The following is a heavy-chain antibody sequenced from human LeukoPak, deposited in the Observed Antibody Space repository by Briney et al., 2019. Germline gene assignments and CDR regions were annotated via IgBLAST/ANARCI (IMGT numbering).Heavy chain of an antibody. CDR2: IYYSGGT. D-gene: IGHD2-2*03. V-gene: IGHV4-59*01. Sequence: SETLSLTCTVSGGSISSYYWSWIRQPPGKGLEWIGYIYYSGGTNYNPSLKSRVTISVDTSKNQFSLKLSSVTAADTAVYYCARGQVDIVVVPASYYYYMDVWGKGTTVTVSS. CDR3: ARGQVDIVVVPASYYYYMDV. CDR1: GGSISSYY. J-gene: IGHJ6*03.